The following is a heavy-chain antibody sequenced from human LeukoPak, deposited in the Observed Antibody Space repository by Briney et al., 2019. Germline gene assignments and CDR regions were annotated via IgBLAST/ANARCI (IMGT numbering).Heavy chain of an antibody. V-gene: IGHV4-39*01. CDR2: IYYSGST. Sequence: SETLSFTCTVSGGSISSSSYYWGWIRQPPGKGLEWIGSIYYSGSTYYNPSLKSRVTISVDTSKNQFSLKLSSVTAADTAVYYCARRLDCSGGSCYSSHWFDPWGQGTLVTVSS. CDR1: GGSISSSSYY. J-gene: IGHJ5*02. CDR3: ARRLDCSGGSCYSSHWFDP. D-gene: IGHD2-15*01.